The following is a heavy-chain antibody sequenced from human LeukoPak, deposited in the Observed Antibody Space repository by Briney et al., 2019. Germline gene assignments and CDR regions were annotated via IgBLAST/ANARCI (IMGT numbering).Heavy chain of an antibody. D-gene: IGHD3-10*02. J-gene: IGHJ6*04. V-gene: IGHV3-9*01. CDR2: ISWNSGSI. CDR3: AELGITMTGGV. Sequence: SLRLSCAASGFTFDDYAIHWVRQVPGKGLEWVSSISWNSGSIGYADSVKGRFTISRDNAKNSLYLQMNSLRAEDTAVYYCAELGITMTGGVWGKGTTVTISS. CDR1: GFTFDDYA.